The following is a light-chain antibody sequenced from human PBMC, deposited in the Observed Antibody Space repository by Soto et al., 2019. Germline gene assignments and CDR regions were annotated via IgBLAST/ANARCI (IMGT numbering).Light chain of an antibody. CDR3: SSYTSSRTSV. V-gene: IGLV2-14*01. CDR2: DVS. CDR1: SSDVGGYNY. Sequence: QSVLTQPASVSGSPGQSITISCTGTSSDVGGYNYVSWYQQHPGKAPKVMIYDVSNRPSGVSNRFSGSKSGNTASLTISGLQAEDEADYYCSSYTSSRTSVFGTGTKVTVL. J-gene: IGLJ1*01.